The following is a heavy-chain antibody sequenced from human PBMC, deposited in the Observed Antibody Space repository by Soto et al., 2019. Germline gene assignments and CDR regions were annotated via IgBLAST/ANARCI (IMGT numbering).Heavy chain of an antibody. V-gene: IGHV3-9*01. J-gene: IGHJ5*02. CDR2: ISWNSGSI. Sequence: GGSLRLSCAASGFTFDDYAMHWVRQAPGKGLEWVSGISWNSGSIGYADSVKGRFTISRDNAKNSLYLQMNSLRAEDTALYYCAKSPWYYPKDNWFDPWGQGTLVTVSS. CDR3: AKSPWYYPKDNWFDP. D-gene: IGHD3-10*01. CDR1: GFTFDDYA.